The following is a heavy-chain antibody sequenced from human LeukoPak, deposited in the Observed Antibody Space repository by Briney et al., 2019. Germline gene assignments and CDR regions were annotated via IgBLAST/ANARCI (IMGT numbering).Heavy chain of an antibody. J-gene: IGHJ4*02. CDR3: ARNSRTDFDY. CDR2: ISSSSYI. D-gene: IGHD1-1*01. CDR1: GFTFSSYS. V-gene: IGHV3-21*01. Sequence: GGSLRLSCAASGFTFSSYSMNWVRQAPGKGLEWVSSISSSSYIYYADSVKGRFTISRDNAKNTLYLQMNSLRAEDTAVYYCARNSRTDFDYWGQGTLVSVSS.